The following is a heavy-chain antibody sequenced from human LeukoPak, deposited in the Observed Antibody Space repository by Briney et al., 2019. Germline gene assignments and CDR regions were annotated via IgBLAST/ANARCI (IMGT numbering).Heavy chain of an antibody. D-gene: IGHD2-2*01. CDR2: ISGNNDNP. V-gene: IGHV1-18*01. CDR3: ARDGTSTDDY. Sequence: EASVKVSCKTSGYTFSNFGINWVRQAPGQGLEWMGWISGNNDNPNYGQKFQGRFTVTTDSSTSTAYMELRNLRFDDTAVYYCARDGTSTDDYWGRGILVTVSS. J-gene: IGHJ4*02. CDR1: GYTFSNFG.